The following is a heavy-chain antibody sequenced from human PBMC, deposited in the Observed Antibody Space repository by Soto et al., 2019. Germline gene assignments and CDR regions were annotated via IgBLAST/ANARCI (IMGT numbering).Heavy chain of an antibody. V-gene: IGHV3-33*01. CDR1: GFTFSSYG. Sequence: GESLKISCTASGFTFSSYGMHWVRQAPGKGLEWVAVIWYDGSDKYYADSVKGRFTISRDNSQNTLYLQMNSLRADDTAVYYCARRRGLGFDYWGQGTLVTVSS. CDR3: ARRRGLGFDY. CDR2: IWYDGSDK. J-gene: IGHJ4*02. D-gene: IGHD3-10*01.